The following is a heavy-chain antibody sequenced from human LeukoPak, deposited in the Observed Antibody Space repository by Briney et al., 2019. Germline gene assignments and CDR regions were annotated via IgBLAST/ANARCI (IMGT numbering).Heavy chain of an antibody. J-gene: IGHJ4*02. CDR3: ARAEAIDY. D-gene: IGHD5-12*01. Sequence: ASVKVSCKASGYTFTGYYMHWVRQAPGQGLEWMGWINPNSGGTNYAQKFQGRVTMTRDTPISTAYMELTSLRSDDTAVYYCARAEAIDYWGQGTLVIVSS. V-gene: IGHV1-2*02. CDR1: GYTFTGYY. CDR2: INPNSGGT.